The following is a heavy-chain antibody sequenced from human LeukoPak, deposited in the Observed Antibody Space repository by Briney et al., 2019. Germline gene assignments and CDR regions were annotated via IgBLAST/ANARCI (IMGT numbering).Heavy chain of an antibody. Sequence: PGGSLRLSCAASGFTFSSYSMNWVRQAPGKGLEWVSSIGSSSSYIYYADSVKGRFTISRDNAKNSLYLQMNSLRAEDTAVYYCAREWVAVAGIDYWGQGTLVTVSS. D-gene: IGHD6-19*01. CDR1: GFTFSSYS. CDR2: IGSSSSYI. V-gene: IGHV3-21*01. J-gene: IGHJ4*02. CDR3: AREWVAVAGIDY.